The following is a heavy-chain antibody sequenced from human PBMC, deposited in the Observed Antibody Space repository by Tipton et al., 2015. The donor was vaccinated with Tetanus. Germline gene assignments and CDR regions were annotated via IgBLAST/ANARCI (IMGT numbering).Heavy chain of an antibody. CDR3: ASGSSIRHGLDV. D-gene: IGHD2-2*01. V-gene: IGHV1-8*02. CDR2: LNPKSGSA. CDR1: GYTFTSYG. J-gene: IGHJ6*02. Sequence: QSGAEVKKPGASVKVSCKASGYTFTSYGLNWVRKAAGRGFEWMGWLNPKSGSAAYAPRFQGRVTMTTNTSITTAFMEVASLTYEDTAVYYCASGSSIRHGLDVWGPGTSVTVSS.